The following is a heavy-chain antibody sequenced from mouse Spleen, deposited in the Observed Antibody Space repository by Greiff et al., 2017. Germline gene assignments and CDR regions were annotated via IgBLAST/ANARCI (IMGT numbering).Heavy chain of an antibody. Sequence: QVQLQQPGAELVKPGASVKMSCKASGYTFTSYWITWVKQRPGQGLEWIGDIYPGSGSTNYNEKFKSKATLTVDTSSSTAYMQLSSLTSEDSAVYYCARGHYYGSSREYAMDYWGQGTSVTVSS. CDR1: GYTFTSYW. V-gene: IGHV1-55*01. J-gene: IGHJ4*01. CDR2: IYPGSGST. CDR3: ARGHYYGSSREYAMDY. D-gene: IGHD1-1*01.